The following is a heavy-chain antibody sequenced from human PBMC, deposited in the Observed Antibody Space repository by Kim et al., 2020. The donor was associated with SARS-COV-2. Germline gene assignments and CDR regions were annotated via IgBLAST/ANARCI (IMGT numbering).Heavy chain of an antibody. V-gene: IGHV1-46*01. CDR3: AREPPHSGSFDF. CDR2: INPSGGGT. CDR1: GYTFTSYY. D-gene: IGHD3-10*01. Sequence: ASVKVSCKASGYTFTSYYMHWVRQAPGQGLEYMGIINPSGGGTGYARNFQGRVTMTGDTSTPTVYMELSSLTSEDTAVYYCAREPPHSGSFDFWGQGTLVTVSS. J-gene: IGHJ5*01.